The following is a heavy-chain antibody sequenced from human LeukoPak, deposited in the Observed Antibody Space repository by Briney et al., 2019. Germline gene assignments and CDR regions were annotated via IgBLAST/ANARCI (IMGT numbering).Heavy chain of an antibody. CDR1: GGTFSSYA. CDR2: IIPIFGTA. CDR3: ATRDSGSYSPVSPFDY. V-gene: IGHV1-69*01. Sequence: ASVKVSCKASGGTFSSYAISWVRQAPGQGLEWMGGIIPIFGTANYAQKFQGRVTITADESTSTAYMELSSLRSEDTAVYYCATRDSGSYSPVSPFDYWCQGTLATVSS. J-gene: IGHJ4*02. D-gene: IGHD1-26*01.